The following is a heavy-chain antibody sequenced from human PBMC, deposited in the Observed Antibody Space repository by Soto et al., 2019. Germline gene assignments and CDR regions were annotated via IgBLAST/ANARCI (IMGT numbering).Heavy chain of an antibody. J-gene: IGHJ4*02. V-gene: IGHV3-30*18. D-gene: IGHD5-18*01. CDR2: ISYDGSNN. CDR1: GFTFSSYG. Sequence: HPGGSLRLSCAASGFTFSSYGMYWVRQAPGKGLEWVAAISYDGSNNYHADSVKGRFTISRDNSKNTLYLQLNSLRTEDTAVYYCAKDIVKYTYGACDYWGQGVLATVSS. CDR3: AKDIVKYTYGACDY.